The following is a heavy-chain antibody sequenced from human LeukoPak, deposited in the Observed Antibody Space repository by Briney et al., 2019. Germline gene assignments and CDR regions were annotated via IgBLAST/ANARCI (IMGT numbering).Heavy chain of an antibody. D-gene: IGHD6-13*01. Sequence: GGSLRLSCAASGFTFSSYAMHWVRQAPGKGLEWVAVISYDGSNKYYTDSVKGRFTISRDNSKNTLSLQMNSLRAEDTAVYYCARWQQHYGMDVWGQGTTVTVSS. CDR2: ISYDGSNK. J-gene: IGHJ6*02. CDR1: GFTFSSYA. CDR3: ARWQQHYGMDV. V-gene: IGHV3-30*14.